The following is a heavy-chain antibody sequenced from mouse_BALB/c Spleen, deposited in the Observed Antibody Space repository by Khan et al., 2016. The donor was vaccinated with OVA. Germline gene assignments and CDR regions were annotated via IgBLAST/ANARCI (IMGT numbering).Heavy chain of an antibody. J-gene: IGHJ2*01. CDR2: VRSSGNT. CDR3: ARVEGEEADS. V-gene: IGHV3-2*02. D-gene: IGHD3-2*01. Sequence: EVHLQESGPGLVKPSPSLSLTCTVTGYSINSDYAWNWIRQFPGNQLGWMGFVRSSGNTKYNPYLQSRISITRDTSTNQLFLQLNSVTTEDTATYLCARVEGEEADSGGKGTTLPVPA. CDR1: GYSINSDYA.